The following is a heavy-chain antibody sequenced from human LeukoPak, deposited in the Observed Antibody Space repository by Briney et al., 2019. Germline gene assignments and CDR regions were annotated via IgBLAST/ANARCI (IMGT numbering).Heavy chain of an antibody. Sequence: GGSLRLSCAASGFVVNDYYMNWIRLAPGKGLEWVSYISSRDNLIYYADSVKGRFTISRDNSKNTLYLQMNSLRAEDTAVYYCAKDEGYSYGYDNWGQGTLVTVSS. V-gene: IGHV3-11*04. J-gene: IGHJ4*02. CDR1: GFVVNDYY. CDR3: AKDEGYSYGYDN. D-gene: IGHD5-18*01. CDR2: ISSRDNLI.